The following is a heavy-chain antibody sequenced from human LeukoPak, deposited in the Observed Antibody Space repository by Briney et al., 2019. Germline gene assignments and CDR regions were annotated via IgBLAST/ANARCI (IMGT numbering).Heavy chain of an antibody. CDR1: GGSISSSSYY. V-gene: IGHV4-39*01. J-gene: IGHJ5*02. CDR3: ARRSIAARDWFDP. Sequence: SETLSLTRTVSGGSISSSSYYWGWIRQPPGKGLEWIGSIYYSGSAYYNPSLKSRVTISVDTSKNQFSLKLSSVTAADTAVYYCARRSIAARDWFDPWGQGTLVTVSS. D-gene: IGHD6-6*01. CDR2: IYYSGSA.